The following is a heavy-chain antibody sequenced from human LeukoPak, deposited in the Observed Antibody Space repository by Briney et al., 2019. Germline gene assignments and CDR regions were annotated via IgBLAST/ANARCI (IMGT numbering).Heavy chain of an antibody. CDR2: IRYDGSNK. J-gene: IGHJ4*02. D-gene: IGHD4-23*01. V-gene: IGHV3-30*02. CDR1: GFTFSSYG. Sequence: TGGSLRLSCAASGFTFSSYGMHWVRQAPGKGLERVAFIRYDGSNKYYADSVKGRFTISRDNSKNTLYLQMNSLRAEDTAVYYCANGDYGGPKPGFDYWGQGTLVTVSS. CDR3: ANGDYGGPKPGFDY.